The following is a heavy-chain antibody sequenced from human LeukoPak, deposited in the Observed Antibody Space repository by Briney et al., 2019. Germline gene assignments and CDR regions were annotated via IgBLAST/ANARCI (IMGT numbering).Heavy chain of an antibody. CDR1: GFIFSSYS. J-gene: IGHJ4*02. CDR2: ISSSSSTI. CDR3: ARTTDPTTVTSPFDY. D-gene: IGHD4-11*01. Sequence: GGSLRLSCAASGFIFSSYSMNWVRQAPGKGLEWVSYISSSSSTIYYADSVKGRFTISRDNAKNSLYLQMNSLRAEDTAVYYCARTTDPTTVTSPFDYWGQGTLVTVSS. V-gene: IGHV3-48*01.